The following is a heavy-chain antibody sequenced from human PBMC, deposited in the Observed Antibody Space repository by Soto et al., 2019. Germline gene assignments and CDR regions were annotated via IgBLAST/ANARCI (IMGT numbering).Heavy chain of an antibody. J-gene: IGHJ3*02. CDR2: IIPIFGTA. Sequence: QVQLVQSGAEVKKPGSSVKVSCKASGGTFSSYAISWVRQAPGQGLEWMGGIIPIFGTANYAQKFQGRVTITSDESTSTAYMELSRLRSEDTAVYYCASDYYDSSGYLSSSGAFDIWGQGTMVTVSS. CDR1: GGTFSSYA. D-gene: IGHD3-22*01. CDR3: ASDYYDSSGYLSSSGAFDI. V-gene: IGHV1-69*01.